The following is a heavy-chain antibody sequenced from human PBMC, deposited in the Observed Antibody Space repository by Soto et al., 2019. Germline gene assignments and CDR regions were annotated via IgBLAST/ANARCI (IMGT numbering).Heavy chain of an antibody. D-gene: IGHD1-26*01. Sequence: SETLSLTCTVSGGSISSYYWSWIRQPPGKGLKWIGYNYYSGNANYNPSLKSRVTLLVDTSKNQFSLKLSSVTAADTALYYCARHGGSYTFDYWGQGTLVTVSS. CDR3: ARHGGSYTFDY. CDR1: GGSISSYY. V-gene: IGHV4-59*01. CDR2: NYYSGNA. J-gene: IGHJ4*02.